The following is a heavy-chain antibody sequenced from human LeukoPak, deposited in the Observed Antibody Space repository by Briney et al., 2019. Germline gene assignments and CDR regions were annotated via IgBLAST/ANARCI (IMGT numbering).Heavy chain of an antibody. V-gene: IGHV1-69*01. D-gene: IGHD3-10*01. Sequence: ASVKVSCKASGGTFSSYAISWVRQAPGQGLERMGGIIPIFGTANYAQKFQGRVTITADESTSTAYMELSSLRSEDTAVYYCARDLSTVGSGSYSFDYWGQGTLVTVSS. CDR1: GGTFSSYA. CDR2: IIPIFGTA. J-gene: IGHJ4*02. CDR3: ARDLSTVGSGSYSFDY.